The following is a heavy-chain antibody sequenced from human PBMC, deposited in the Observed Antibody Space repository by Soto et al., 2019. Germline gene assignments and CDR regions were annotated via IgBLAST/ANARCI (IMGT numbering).Heavy chain of an antibody. CDR2: ILNDGSNR. CDR3: ARDDEYSGNGMDV. CDR1: GFTFSNYG. V-gene: IGHV3-33*01. Sequence: QVQLVESGGGVVQPGRSLRLSCAASGFTFSNYGMHWVRQAPGKGLEWVAVILNDGSNRYHADSVKDRFTISRDNSKNMLYLQMNSLRAEDTAVYYCARDDEYSGNGMDVWGQWTKVTVS. J-gene: IGHJ6*02. D-gene: IGHD3-10*01.